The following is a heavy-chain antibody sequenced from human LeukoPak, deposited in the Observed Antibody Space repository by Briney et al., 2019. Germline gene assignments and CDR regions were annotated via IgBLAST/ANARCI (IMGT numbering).Heavy chain of an antibody. CDR2: ISSSSSYI. D-gene: IGHD6-13*01. CDR3: ARDPLIHSSSWTYYFDY. CDR1: GFTFSSYA. J-gene: IGHJ4*02. V-gene: IGHV3-21*01. Sequence: PGGSLRLSCAASGFTFSSYAMSWVRQAPGKGLEWVSSISSSSSYIYYADSVKGRFTISRDNAKNSLYLQMNSLRAEDTAVYYCARDPLIHSSSWTYYFDYWGQGTLVTVSS.